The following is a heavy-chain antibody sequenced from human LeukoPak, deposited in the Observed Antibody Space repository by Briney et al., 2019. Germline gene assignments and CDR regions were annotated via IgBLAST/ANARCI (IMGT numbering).Heavy chain of an antibody. CDR2: ISYDGSNK. D-gene: IGHD5-18*01. CDR3: AKDRREYSYGSFDY. CDR1: GFTSSSYG. J-gene: IGHJ4*02. V-gene: IGHV3-30*18. Sequence: PGGSLRLSCAASGFTSSSYGMHWVRQAPGKGLEWVAVISYDGSNKYYADSVKGRFTISRDNSKNTLYLQMNSLRAEDTAVYYCAKDRREYSYGSFDYWGQGTLVTVSS.